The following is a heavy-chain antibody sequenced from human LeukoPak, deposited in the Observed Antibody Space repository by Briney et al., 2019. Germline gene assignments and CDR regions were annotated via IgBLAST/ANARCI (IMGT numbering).Heavy chain of an antibody. CDR1: GFTFSSYW. CDR2: MPPDGNEK. J-gene: IGHJ4*02. D-gene: IGHD1-1*01. Sequence: GGSLRLSCAVSGFTFSSYWVSWVSQAPGKGMEWVANMPPDGNEKYYVDSVRGRFTISRDNAKNSLYLQMNSLRAEDTAVYFCARSPASGTAIGYWGQGTLVTVSS. V-gene: IGHV3-7*01. CDR3: ARSPASGTAIGY.